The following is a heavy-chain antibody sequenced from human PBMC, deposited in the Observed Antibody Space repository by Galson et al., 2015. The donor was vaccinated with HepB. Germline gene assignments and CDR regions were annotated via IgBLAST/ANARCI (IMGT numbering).Heavy chain of an antibody. J-gene: IGHJ4*02. CDR3: AREPTTQPSIYDILTGYFDY. V-gene: IGHV3-7*03. CDR2: IKQDGSEK. CDR1: GFTFSSYW. D-gene: IGHD3-9*01. Sequence: SLRLSCAASGFTFSSYWMSWVRQAPGKGLEWVANIKQDGSEKYYVDSVKGRFTISRDNAKNSLYLQMNSLRAEDTAVYYCAREPTTQPSIYDILTGYFDYWGQGTLVTASS.